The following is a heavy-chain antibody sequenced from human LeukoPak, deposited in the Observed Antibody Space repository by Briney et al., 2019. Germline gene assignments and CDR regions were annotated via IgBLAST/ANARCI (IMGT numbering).Heavy chain of an antibody. D-gene: IGHD5-24*01. CDR2: IYYTGNT. CDR3: ARLARDAYNYDACGI. V-gene: IGHV4-59*08. Sequence: SETLSLTCTVSGGSISTYYWSWIRQPPGKGLEWIGYIYYTGNTNYNPSLQSRVSISVDTSKNQFSLKLTSVTAADTAVYYCARLARDAYNYDACGIWGQGTMVTVSS. J-gene: IGHJ3*02. CDR1: GGSISTYY.